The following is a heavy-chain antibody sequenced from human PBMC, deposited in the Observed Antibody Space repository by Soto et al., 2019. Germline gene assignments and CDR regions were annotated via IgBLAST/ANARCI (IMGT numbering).Heavy chain of an antibody. D-gene: IGHD2-2*01. CDR1: GGTFSSYA. Sequence: SVKVSCKASGGTFSSYAISWVRQAPGQGLEWMGGIIPIFGTANYAQKFLGRVTITADKSTSTAYMELSSLRSEDTAVYYCARDSSTTLYGMDVWGQGTTVTVSS. CDR2: IIPIFGTA. J-gene: IGHJ6*02. CDR3: ARDSSTTLYGMDV. V-gene: IGHV1-69*06.